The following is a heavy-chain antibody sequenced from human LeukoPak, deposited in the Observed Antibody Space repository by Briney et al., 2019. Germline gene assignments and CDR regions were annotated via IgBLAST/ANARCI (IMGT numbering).Heavy chain of an antibody. J-gene: IGHJ4*02. CDR3: ARERIQLSRYHFDY. Sequence: SETLSLTCAVYGGSFSGYYWSWILQPAGKGLEWIGRIYTSGSTNYNPSLKSRVTISVDTSKNQFSLKLSSVTAADTAVYYCARERIQLSRYHFDYWGQGTLVTVSS. V-gene: IGHV4-4*07. CDR2: IYTSGST. D-gene: IGHD5-18*01. CDR1: GGSFSGYY.